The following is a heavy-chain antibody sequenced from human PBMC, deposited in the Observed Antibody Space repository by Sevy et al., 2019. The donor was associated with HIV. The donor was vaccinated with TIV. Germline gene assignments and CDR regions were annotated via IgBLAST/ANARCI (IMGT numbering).Heavy chain of an antibody. Sequence: GGSLRLSCAASGFTVSSNYMSWVRQAPGKGLEWVSIIYSGVTTYYPDSVKGRFTISRGTSKNTLYLQMNSLRAEDTAVYYCARVNVYYSDDGGYSTTGNAFDVWGQGTMVTVSS. J-gene: IGHJ3*01. CDR2: IYSGVTT. CDR1: GFTVSSNY. V-gene: IGHV3-53*01. CDR3: ARVNVYYSDDGGYSTTGNAFDV. D-gene: IGHD3-22*01.